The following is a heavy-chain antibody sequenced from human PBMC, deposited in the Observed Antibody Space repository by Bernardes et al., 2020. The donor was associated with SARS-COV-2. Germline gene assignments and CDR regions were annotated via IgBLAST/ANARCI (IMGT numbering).Heavy chain of an antibody. CDR1: GYTFTSYG. CDR3: ARADYTYYYDSSGSPGGY. Sequence: ASVKVSCKASGYTFTSYGISWVRQAPGQGLEWMGWISAYNGNTNYAQKLQGRVTMTTDTSTSTAYMELRSLRSDDTAVYYCARADYTYYYDSSGSPGGYWGQGNLVTVSS. J-gene: IGHJ4*02. CDR2: ISAYNGNT. V-gene: IGHV1-18*01. D-gene: IGHD3-22*01.